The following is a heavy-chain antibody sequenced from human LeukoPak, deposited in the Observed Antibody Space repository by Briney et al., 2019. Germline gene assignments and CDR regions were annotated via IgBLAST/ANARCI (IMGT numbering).Heavy chain of an antibody. J-gene: IGHJ5*02. Sequence: ASVKVSCKASGGTFSSYAISWVRQAPGQGLEWMGGIIPIFGTANYAQKFQGRVTITTDESRSTAYMELSSLRSEDTAVYYCARDRRYDFWSGPNWFDPWGQGTLVTVSS. CDR1: GGTFSSYA. CDR3: ARDRRYDFWSGPNWFDP. CDR2: IIPIFGTA. V-gene: IGHV1-69*05. D-gene: IGHD3-3*01.